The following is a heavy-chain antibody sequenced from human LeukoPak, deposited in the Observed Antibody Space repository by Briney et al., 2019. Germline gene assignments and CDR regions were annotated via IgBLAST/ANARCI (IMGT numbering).Heavy chain of an antibody. CDR3: ARSHSTSWYWYDY. V-gene: IGHV3-53*01. J-gene: IGHJ4*02. Sequence: PGGSLRLSFAASGFTVSRNYMSWVRQGPGKGLEWVSIIYNGGGTYYADSVKGRFTISRDNSKNTLYLQMNSLRVEDTAIYYCARSHSTSWYWYDYWGQGTLVTVSS. D-gene: IGHD6-13*01. CDR2: IYNGGGT. CDR1: GFTVSRNY.